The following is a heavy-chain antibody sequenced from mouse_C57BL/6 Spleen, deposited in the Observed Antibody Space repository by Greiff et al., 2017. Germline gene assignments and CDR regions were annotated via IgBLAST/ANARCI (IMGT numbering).Heavy chain of an antibody. V-gene: IGHV1-22*01. Sequence: VQLQQSGPELVKPGASVKMSCKASGYTFTDYNMHWVKQSHGKSLEWIGYINPNNGGTSYNQKFKGKATLTVNTSSSTAYMELRSLTSEDSAVYYCALITTVVATNWGQGTTLTVSS. CDR1: GYTFTDYN. CDR3: ALITTVVATN. J-gene: IGHJ2*01. CDR2: INPNNGGT. D-gene: IGHD1-1*01.